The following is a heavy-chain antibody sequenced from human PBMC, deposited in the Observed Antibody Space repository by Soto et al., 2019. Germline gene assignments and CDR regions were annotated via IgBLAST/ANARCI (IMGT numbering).Heavy chain of an antibody. CDR3: ARDREYSRGYFDP. CDR2: ISHDGKT. D-gene: IGHD5-12*01. V-gene: IGHV4-4*02. J-gene: IGHJ5*02. CDR1: GGSIASGVW. Sequence: QVQLQESGPGLVKPSGTLSLTCAVSGGSIASGVWWSWVRQSPGKGLEWIGEISHDGKTNYNPSLTSRLSMSVDNSKNQLSLNVTSVTAADTAVYYCARDREYSRGYFDPWGQGTPVTVSS.